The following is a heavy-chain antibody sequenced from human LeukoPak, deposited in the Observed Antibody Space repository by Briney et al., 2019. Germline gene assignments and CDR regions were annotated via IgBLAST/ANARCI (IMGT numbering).Heavy chain of an antibody. CDR1: GFTVSSYW. CDR3: ARMTVYSSSWLAYYMDV. J-gene: IGHJ6*03. V-gene: IGHV3-7*01. Sequence: GGSLRLSXAASGFTVSSYWMSWVRQVPGKGLEWVANIKQDGSDKYYVDSVKGRFTISRDNAKNSLYLQMNSLRAEDTAVYYCARMTVYSSSWLAYYMDVWGKGTTVTVSS. CDR2: IKQDGSDK. D-gene: IGHD6-13*01.